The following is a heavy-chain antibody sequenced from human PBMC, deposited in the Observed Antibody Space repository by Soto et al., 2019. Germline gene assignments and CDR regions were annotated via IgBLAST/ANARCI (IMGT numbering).Heavy chain of an antibody. V-gene: IGHV3-23*01. CDR1: GFTFSSYA. J-gene: IGHJ4*02. CDR2: ISGSGGST. CDR3: AKDQGTSYYYDSSGSDY. D-gene: IGHD3-22*01. Sequence: GGSLRLSCAASGFTFSSYAMSWVRQAPGKGLEWVSAISGSGGSTYYADSVKGRFTISRDNSKNTLYLQMNSLRAEDTAVYYCAKDQGTSYYYDSSGSDYWGQGTLVTVSS.